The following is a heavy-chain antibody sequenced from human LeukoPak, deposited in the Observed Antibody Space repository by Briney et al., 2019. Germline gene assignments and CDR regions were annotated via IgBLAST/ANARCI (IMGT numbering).Heavy chain of an antibody. CDR1: GFTFSDYY. J-gene: IGHJ5*01. Sequence: PGGSLRLSCAASGFTFSDYYMSWIRQAPGKGLEWVSYISSSGSIIYYADSVKGRFTISRDNAKNSLYLQMSSLRVEDTAVYYCTRDPRHFDSCGQGTLVTVSS. V-gene: IGHV3-11*04. CDR2: ISSSGSII. CDR3: TRDPRHFDS. D-gene: IGHD6-6*01.